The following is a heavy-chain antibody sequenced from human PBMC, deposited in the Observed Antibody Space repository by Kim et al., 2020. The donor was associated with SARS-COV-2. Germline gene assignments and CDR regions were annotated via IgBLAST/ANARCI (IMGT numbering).Heavy chain of an antibody. V-gene: IGHV3-7*03. CDR1: GFTFTDYY. CDR3: ARGGALGNDK. D-gene: IGHD1-1*01. Sequence: GGSLRLSCATSGFTFTDYYMTWVRQAPGRGLEWVANINQDGSEKNYVDSVKGRFTISRDTARNSVYLQMNSLRAEDTAFYYCARGGALGNDKWGQGTLVTVSS. CDR2: INQDGSEK. J-gene: IGHJ4*02.